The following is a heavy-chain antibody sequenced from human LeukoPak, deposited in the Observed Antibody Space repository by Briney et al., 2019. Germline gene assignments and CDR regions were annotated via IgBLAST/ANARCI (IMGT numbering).Heavy chain of an antibody. CDR2: IYSGGST. Sequence: GGSLRLSCAVSGFIVSSNYMSWVRQAPGKGLEWVSVIYSGGSTYYADSVKGRFTISRDNSKNIVFLQMNDLRTEDTAFYYCTRDSANYHFAYWGQGALVTVSS. V-gene: IGHV3-66*01. J-gene: IGHJ4*02. CDR1: GFIVSSNY. D-gene: IGHD4/OR15-4a*01. CDR3: TRDSANYHFAY.